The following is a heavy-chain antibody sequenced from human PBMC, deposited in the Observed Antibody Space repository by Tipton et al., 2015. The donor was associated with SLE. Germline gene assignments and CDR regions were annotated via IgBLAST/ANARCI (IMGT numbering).Heavy chain of an antibody. CDR1: GYTFTSYD. D-gene: IGHD2-15*01. CDR2: MNPNSGDA. V-gene: IGHV1-8*01. Sequence: QVQLVQSGAEVKKPGASVKVSCKASGYTFTSYDINWVRQATGQGLEWMGWMNPNSGDAGYALKFQGRVTMTRNISKSTAYMELSSLRSEDTAVYCCARSWDCSGGSCQVSFGYWGQGTLVTVSS. CDR3: ARSWDCSGGSCQVSFGY. J-gene: IGHJ4*02.